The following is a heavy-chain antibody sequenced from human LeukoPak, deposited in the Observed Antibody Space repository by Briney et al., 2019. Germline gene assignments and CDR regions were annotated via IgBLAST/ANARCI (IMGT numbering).Heavy chain of an antibody. CDR1: GFTFSSYA. D-gene: IGHD6-13*01. J-gene: IGHJ4*02. CDR3: ARDPGEAYSSSYFDY. V-gene: IGHV3-30*04. Sequence: GGSLRLSCAASGFTFSSYAMHWVRQAPGKGLEWVAVISYDGSNKYYADSVKGRFTISRDNSKNTLYLQMNSLRAEDTAVYYCARDPGEAYSSSYFDYRGQGTLVTVSS. CDR2: ISYDGSNK.